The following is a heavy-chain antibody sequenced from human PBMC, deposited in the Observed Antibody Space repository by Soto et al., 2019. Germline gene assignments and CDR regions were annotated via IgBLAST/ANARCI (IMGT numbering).Heavy chain of an antibody. D-gene: IGHD6-13*01. CDR1: GYSFTSYW. Sequence: GESLKISCKGSGYSFTSYWIGWVRQMPGKGLEWMGIIYPGDSDTRYSPSFQGQVTISADKSISTAYLQWSSLKASDTAMYYYAILPPTVVAAAGTLDYWGQGTLVTVSS. CDR2: IYPGDSDT. CDR3: AILPPTVVAAAGTLDY. V-gene: IGHV5-51*01. J-gene: IGHJ4*02.